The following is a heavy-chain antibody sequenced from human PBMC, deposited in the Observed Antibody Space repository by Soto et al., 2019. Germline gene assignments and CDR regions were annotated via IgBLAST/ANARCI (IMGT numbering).Heavy chain of an antibody. CDR3: DRDNTGSLDS. CDR1: GGSVNSGGYS. D-gene: IGHD3-10*01. J-gene: IGHJ5*01. V-gene: IGHV4-30-2*01. CDR2: IYHTGST. Sequence: TLSLTFAVSGGSVNSGGYSGSWIRQPPGKGLEWIGFIYHTGSTYYTPSLESRVTISVDRSKNQLYLRLSSVTAADTAVYYCDRDNTGSLDSWGQGTLVTVSS.